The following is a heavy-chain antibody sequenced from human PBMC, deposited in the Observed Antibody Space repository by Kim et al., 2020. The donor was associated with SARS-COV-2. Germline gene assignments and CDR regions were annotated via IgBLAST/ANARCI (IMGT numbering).Heavy chain of an antibody. V-gene: IGHV4-30-4*01. Sequence: SETLSLTCTVSGGSISSGDYYWSWIRQPPGKGLEWFGYIYYSWSTYYNPSLKSRVTISVDTSKNQFSLKLSSVTAADTAVYYCARDRVVRGVIIDWGQGTLVTVSS. D-gene: IGHD3-10*01. CDR3: ARDRVVRGVIID. CDR1: GGSISSGDYY. J-gene: IGHJ4*02. CDR2: IYYSWST.